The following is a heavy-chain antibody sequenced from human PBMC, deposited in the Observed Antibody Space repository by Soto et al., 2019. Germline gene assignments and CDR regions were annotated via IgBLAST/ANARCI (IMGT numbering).Heavy chain of an antibody. D-gene: IGHD7-27*01. CDR3: ARGPSGDKVHY. CDR1: GGSISSSSYY. J-gene: IGHJ4*02. Sequence: ASETLSLTCTVSGGSISSSSYYWGWIRQPPGKGLEWIGSIYYSGSTYYNPSLRSQVAISLDTSKNHFSLTLSSVTAADTAVYYCARGPSGDKVHYWGQGALVTVSS. CDR2: IYYSGST. V-gene: IGHV4-39*02.